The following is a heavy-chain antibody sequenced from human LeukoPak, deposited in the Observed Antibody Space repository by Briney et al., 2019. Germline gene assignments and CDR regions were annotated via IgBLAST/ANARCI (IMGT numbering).Heavy chain of an antibody. V-gene: IGHV3-21*04. J-gene: IGHJ4*02. D-gene: IGHD3-10*01. CDR3: ARDYYDSGSYGGISFDN. CDR1: GFTFSSYS. CDR2: INNHDGNT. Sequence: PGGSLRLSCAASGFTFSSYSMNWVRQAPGKGLEWVSGINNHDGNTYNADSVKGRFIISRDDSKNTLYLQMNSLRAEDTAVYYCARDYYDSGSYGGISFDNWGQGTLVTVSS.